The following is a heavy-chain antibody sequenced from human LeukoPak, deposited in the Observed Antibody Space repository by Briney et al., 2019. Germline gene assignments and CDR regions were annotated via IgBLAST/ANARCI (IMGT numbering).Heavy chain of an antibody. D-gene: IGHD3-3*01. V-gene: IGHV3-73*01. J-gene: IGHJ6*03. Sequence: PGGSLRLSCAASGFTFSGSAMHWVRQASGKGLEWVGRIRSKANSYATAYAASVKGRFTISRDDSKNTAYLQMNSLKTEDTAVYYCTRGFAEGPNYYYYYYMDVWGKGTTVTVSS. CDR2: IRSKANSYAT. CDR3: TRGFAEGPNYYYYYYMDV. CDR1: GFTFSGSA.